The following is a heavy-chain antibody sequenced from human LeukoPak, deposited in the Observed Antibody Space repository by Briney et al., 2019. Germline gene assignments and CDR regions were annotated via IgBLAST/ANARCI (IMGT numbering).Heavy chain of an antibody. CDR3: AKDIKAGAGGYCSGGSCLLGYYYYYGMDV. CDR2: ISWNSGSI. V-gene: IGHV3-9*01. J-gene: IGHJ6*02. D-gene: IGHD2-15*01. Sequence: GGSLRLSCAASGFTFDDYAMHWVRQAPGKGLEWVSGISWNSGSIGYADSVKGRFTISRDNAKNSLYLQMNSLRAEDTALYYCAKDIKAGAGGYCSGGSCLLGYYYYYGMDVWGQGTTVTVSS. CDR1: GFTFDDYA.